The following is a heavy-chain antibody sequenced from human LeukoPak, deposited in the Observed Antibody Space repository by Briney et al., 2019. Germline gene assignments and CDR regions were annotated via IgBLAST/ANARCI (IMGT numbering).Heavy chain of an antibody. CDR2: IWYDGSNK. CDR1: GFTFSSYG. CDR3: ARHWPGNYYFGMDV. J-gene: IGHJ6*02. V-gene: IGHV3-33*01. D-gene: IGHD1-1*01. Sequence: GGSLRLSCAASGFTFSSYGMHWVRQAPGKGLEWVAVIWYDGSNKYYADSVKGRFTISRDNSKNTLYLQMNSLTAEDTAVYYCARHWPGNYYFGMDVWGQGTTVTVSS.